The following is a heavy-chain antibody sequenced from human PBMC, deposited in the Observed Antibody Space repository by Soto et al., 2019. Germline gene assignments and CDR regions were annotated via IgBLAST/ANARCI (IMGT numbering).Heavy chain of an antibody. Sequence: PSETLSLTCTVSGGSISSSSYYWGWIRQPPGKGLEWIGSIYYSGNTYYNPSPKSRVTISVDTSKNQFSLKLSSVTAADTAVYYCARHFSGGDLYYDFWSGYYYYFDYWGQGTLVTVSS. D-gene: IGHD3-3*01. J-gene: IGHJ4*02. V-gene: IGHV4-39*01. CDR1: GGSISSSSYY. CDR2: IYYSGNT. CDR3: ARHFSGGDLYYDFWSGYYYYFDY.